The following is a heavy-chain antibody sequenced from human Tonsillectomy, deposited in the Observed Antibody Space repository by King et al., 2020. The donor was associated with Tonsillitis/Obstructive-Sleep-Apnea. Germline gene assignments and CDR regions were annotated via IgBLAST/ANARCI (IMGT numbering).Heavy chain of an antibody. V-gene: IGHV3-49*03. CDR1: GFTFGDYA. J-gene: IGHJ6*02. D-gene: IGHD6-13*01. Sequence: VQLVESGGGLVQPGRSLRLSCTASGFTFGDYAMSWFRQAPGKGLEWVGFMRSRAYGGTTKYAASVKGRITISRDDSKSIAYLLVNSLKTEDTAVYYCTRVEDTSSRNSYYYYGMDVWGQGTTVTVSS. CDR3: TRVEDTSSRNSYYYYGMDV. CDR2: MRSRAYGGTT.